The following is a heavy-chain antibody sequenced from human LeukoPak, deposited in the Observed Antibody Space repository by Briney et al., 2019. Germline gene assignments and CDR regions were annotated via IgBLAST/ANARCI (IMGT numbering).Heavy chain of an antibody. CDR1: GFTFSDYY. V-gene: IGHV3-23*01. CDR2: ISGSGGST. D-gene: IGHD6-13*01. Sequence: GGSLRLSCAASGFTFSDYYMSWVRLAPGKGLEWVSEISGSGGSTYYADSVKGRFTISRDNSKNTLCLQMNSLRAEDTAVYYCAKGSNSWFSPFDYWGQGTLVTVSS. CDR3: AKGSNSWFSPFDY. J-gene: IGHJ4*02.